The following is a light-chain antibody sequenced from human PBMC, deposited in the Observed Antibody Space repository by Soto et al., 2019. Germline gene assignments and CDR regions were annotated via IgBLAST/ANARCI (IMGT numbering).Light chain of an antibody. CDR1: QGLLQSDGYSY. J-gene: IGKJ5*01. Sequence: DIVMTQSPLSLPFTPGEQASISCRSSQGLLQSDGYSYLAWYLQKPGQSPQLXIYVASNRASGVPDRFSGSGSGTDFTLKISRVQAEDVAVYYCMQALQNPVTFGEGTRLEIK. V-gene: IGKV2-28*01. CDR3: MQALQNPVT. CDR2: VAS.